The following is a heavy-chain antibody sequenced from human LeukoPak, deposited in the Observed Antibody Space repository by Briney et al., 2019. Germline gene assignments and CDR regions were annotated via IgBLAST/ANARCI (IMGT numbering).Heavy chain of an antibody. CDR1: GGSISSYY. CDR3: ARRSSYVPLKGPSHNLVVPRGGAFDI. D-gene: IGHD2-15*01. Sequence: SETLSLTCTVSGGSISSYYWSWIRQPPGKGLEWIGYIYYSGSTNYNPSLKSRVTISVDTSKNQFSLKLSSVTAADTAVYYCARRSSYVPLKGPSHNLVVPRGGAFDIWGQGTMVTVSS. CDR2: IYYSGST. V-gene: IGHV4-59*08. J-gene: IGHJ3*02.